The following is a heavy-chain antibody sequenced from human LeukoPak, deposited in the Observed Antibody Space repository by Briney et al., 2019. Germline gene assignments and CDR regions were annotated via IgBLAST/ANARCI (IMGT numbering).Heavy chain of an antibody. V-gene: IGHV4-34*01. Sequence: SETLSLTCAVYGGSFSGYYWSWIRQPPGKGLEWIGEINHSGSTNYNPSLKSRVTISVDTSKNQFSLKLSSVTAADTAVYYCARLLRYCSSTSCYALREVWFDPWGQGTLVTVSS. J-gene: IGHJ5*02. D-gene: IGHD2-2*01. CDR2: INHSGST. CDR1: GGSFSGYY. CDR3: ARLLRYCSSTSCYALREVWFDP.